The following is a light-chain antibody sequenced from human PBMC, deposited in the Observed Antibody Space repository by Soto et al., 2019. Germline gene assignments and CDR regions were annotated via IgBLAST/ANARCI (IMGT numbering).Light chain of an antibody. J-gene: IGLJ1*01. CDR1: SSDVGGYNY. V-gene: IGLV2-14*01. CDR2: DVS. CDR3: SSYTTDSTYV. Sequence: QSVLTQPASVSGSPGQSITISCTGTSSDVGGYNYVSRYQEHPGKAPKLMIYDVSNRPSGVSNRFSGSKSGNTASLTISGLQAEDEADYYCSSYTTDSTYVFGTGTKVTVL.